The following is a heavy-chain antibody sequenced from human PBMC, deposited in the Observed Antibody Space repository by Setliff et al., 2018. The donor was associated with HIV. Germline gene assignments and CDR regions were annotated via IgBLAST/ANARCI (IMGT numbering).Heavy chain of an antibody. Sequence: PGGSLRLSCAASGFTFDDFAMHWVRQAPGKGLEWVSRISWDGGNTYYADSVKGRFTISRDNAKNSLYLQMNSLRAEDTAVYYCAHSIPEDFNSSSWYKFYYGMDVWGQGTTVTVSS. CDR3: AHSIPEDFNSSSWYKFYYGMDV. CDR1: GFTFDDFA. V-gene: IGHV3-43D*03. J-gene: IGHJ6*02. D-gene: IGHD6-13*01. CDR2: ISWDGGNT.